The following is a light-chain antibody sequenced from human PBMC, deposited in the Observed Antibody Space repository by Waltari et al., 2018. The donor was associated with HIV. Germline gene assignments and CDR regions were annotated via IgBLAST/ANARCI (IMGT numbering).Light chain of an antibody. CDR2: AAS. Sequence: AIQMTQSPSSLSASVGDEVTITCRASQDLRNDLGWYQQRPGKAPKVLIYAASNLQSGVPSRFSGRGSGTDFTLTLTSLQPEDFATYYCLQDHNFPWTFGQGTKVELK. CDR3: LQDHNFPWT. J-gene: IGKJ1*01. CDR1: QDLRND. V-gene: IGKV1-6*01.